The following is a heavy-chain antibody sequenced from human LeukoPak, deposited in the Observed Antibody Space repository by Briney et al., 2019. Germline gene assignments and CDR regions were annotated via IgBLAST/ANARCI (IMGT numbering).Heavy chain of an antibody. D-gene: IGHD3-22*01. CDR2: IRSKAYGGTT. J-gene: IGHJ4*02. V-gene: IGHV3-49*04. Sequence: GGSLRLSCTASGFTFGDYAMSWVRQAPGKGLEWVGFIRSKAYGGTTEYAASVKGRFTISRDDSKSIAYLQMNSLKTEDTAVYYCTRSKAYYYDSSGCSGYWGQGTLVTVSS. CDR3: TRSKAYYYDSSGCSGY. CDR1: GFTFGDYA.